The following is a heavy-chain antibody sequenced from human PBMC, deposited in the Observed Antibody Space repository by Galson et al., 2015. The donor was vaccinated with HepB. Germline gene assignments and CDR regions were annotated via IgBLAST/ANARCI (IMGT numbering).Heavy chain of an antibody. CDR1: GFTFSDYY. CDR2: ISSSGSTI. D-gene: IGHD2-15*01. CDR3: ARAYRYCSGGSCYSGYYYMDV. V-gene: IGHV3-11*01. Sequence: SLRLSCAASGFTFSDYYMSWIRQAPGKGLEWVSYISSSGSTIYYADSVKGRFTISRDNAENSLYLQMNSLRAEDTAVYYCARAYRYCSGGSCYSGYYYMDVWGKGTTVTVSS. J-gene: IGHJ6*03.